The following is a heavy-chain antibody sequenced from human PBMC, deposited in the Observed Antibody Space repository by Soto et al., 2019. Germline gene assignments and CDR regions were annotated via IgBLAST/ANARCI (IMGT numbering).Heavy chain of an antibody. CDR1: GFTFSSFW. Sequence: EVQLVESGGDLVQPGGSLRLSCAASGFTFSSFWMSWVRQAPGKGPEWVANIEGDGSAKNYLDSVKGRFTISRDNAKKSLYLEMSSLRAEDTAVYYCVRDGCSGNRCYIYGMDVWGQGTTVTVSS. J-gene: IGHJ6*02. V-gene: IGHV3-7*03. CDR2: IEGDGSAK. CDR3: VRDGCSGNRCYIYGMDV. D-gene: IGHD2-2*02.